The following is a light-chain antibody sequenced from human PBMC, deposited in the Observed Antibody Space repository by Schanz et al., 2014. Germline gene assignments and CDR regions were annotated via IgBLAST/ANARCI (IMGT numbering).Light chain of an antibody. Sequence: EIVMTQSPATLSVSPGERATLSCRASQSVSSSYLAWYQQKPGQAPRLLIYGASIRATGIPARFRGSASGTDFTLTISSLEPEDFAVYYSQHCTDTVTFGQGTNLQIK. CDR1: QSVSSSY. CDR3: QHCTDTVT. J-gene: IGKJ2*01. V-gene: IGKV3D-20*02. CDR2: GAS.